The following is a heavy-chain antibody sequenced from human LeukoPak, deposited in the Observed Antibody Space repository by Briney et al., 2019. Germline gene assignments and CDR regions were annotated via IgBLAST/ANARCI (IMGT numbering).Heavy chain of an antibody. D-gene: IGHD6-13*01. V-gene: IGHV4-38-2*02. CDR1: GYSISSGYY. J-gene: IGHJ4*02. Sequence: PSETLSLTCTVSGYSISSGYYWGWIRQSPGKGLEWIGSIYHIGSTYYNRSLKSLVTISVDTSKNQFSLKLSSVTAADTPVYYCARDSGIAAAVHLHYWGQGTLVTVSS. CDR2: IYHIGST. CDR3: ARDSGIAAAVHLHY.